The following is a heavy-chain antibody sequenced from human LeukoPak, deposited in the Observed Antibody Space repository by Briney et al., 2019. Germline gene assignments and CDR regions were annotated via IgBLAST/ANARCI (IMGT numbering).Heavy chain of an antibody. V-gene: IGHV4-39*01. J-gene: IGHJ4*02. CDR2: FHFSGST. D-gene: IGHD3-22*01. CDR1: GASVTMGSYY. CDR3: ARPFQDYDKGTFFYFFDF. Sequence: KPSETLSLTCSVSGASVTMGSYYWAWIRQPPGKGLEWIGTFHFSGSTYYNPSLKSRVTISVDTSKNSVSLMLRSVTAADTAVYFCARPFQDYDKGTFFYFFDFWGQGILVTVSS.